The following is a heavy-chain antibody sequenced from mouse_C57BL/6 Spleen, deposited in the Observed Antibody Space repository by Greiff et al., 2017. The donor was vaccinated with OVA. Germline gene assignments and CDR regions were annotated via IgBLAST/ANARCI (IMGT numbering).Heavy chain of an antibody. CDR1: GYTFTSYW. Sequence: QVQLQQPGAALVKPGASVKLSCKASGYTFTSYWMHWVKQRPGQGLEWFGMIHPNSGSTNYNEKFKSKATLTVDKSTHPAYMQRSSLTSEDSAVYYCARSLYSNDEDYWGKGTTLTVSS. V-gene: IGHV1-64*01. CDR3: ARSLYSNDEDY. D-gene: IGHD2-12*01. J-gene: IGHJ2*01. CDR2: IHPNSGST.